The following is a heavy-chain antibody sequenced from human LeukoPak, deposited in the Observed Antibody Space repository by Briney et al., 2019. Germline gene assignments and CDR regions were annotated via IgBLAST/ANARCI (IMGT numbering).Heavy chain of an antibody. D-gene: IGHD3-10*01. V-gene: IGHV3-21*01. CDR1: GFTFSTYN. Sequence: GGSLRLSCAASGFTFSTYNMNWVRQAPGKGLEYVSSISGNSRDIYYADSVKGRFTISRDNSKNSLYLQMNSLRAEDTAVYFCAREGHGSGSHYNGKAFDIWGQGTMVTVSS. J-gene: IGHJ3*02. CDR3: AREGHGSGSHYNGKAFDI. CDR2: ISGNSRDI.